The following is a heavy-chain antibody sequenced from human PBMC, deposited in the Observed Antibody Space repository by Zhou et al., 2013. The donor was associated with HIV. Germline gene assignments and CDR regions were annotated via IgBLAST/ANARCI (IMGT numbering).Heavy chain of an antibody. J-gene: IGHJ5*02. Sequence: QVQLVQSGAEVKKPGSSVKVSCKASGGTFSSYAISWVRQAPGQGLEWMGRIIPILGIANYAQKFQGRVTITADKSTSTAYMELSSLRSEDTAVYYCARDRGDSSHRDDPWGQGNPWVTVSS. CDR2: IIPILGIA. CDR3: ARDRGDSSHRDDP. CDR1: GGTFSSYA. D-gene: IGHD6-13*01. V-gene: IGHV1-69*04.